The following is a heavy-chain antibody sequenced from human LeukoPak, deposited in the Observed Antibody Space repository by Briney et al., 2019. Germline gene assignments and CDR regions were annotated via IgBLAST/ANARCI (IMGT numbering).Heavy chain of an antibody. J-gene: IGHJ6*03. CDR3: AKDSSSYDWGYMDV. V-gene: IGHV3-23*01. CDR2: IGGSDGRT. CDR1: GFAFSTYA. Sequence: GGSLRLSCAASGFAFSTYAMSWVRQAPGKGLEWVSLIGGSDGRTRYADSVKGRFTISRDNSKNTLYLEMNSLRAEDTAVYYCAKDSSSYDWGYMDVWGKGTTVTISS. D-gene: IGHD3-22*01.